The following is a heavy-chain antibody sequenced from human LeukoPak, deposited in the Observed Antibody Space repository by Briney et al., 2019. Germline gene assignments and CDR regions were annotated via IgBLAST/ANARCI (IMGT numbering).Heavy chain of an antibody. J-gene: IGHJ6*03. V-gene: IGHV4-30-4*01. Sequence: PSETLSLTCTVSGGSISSGDYYWSWIRQPPGKGLEWIGYIYYSGSTYYNPSLKSRVTISVDTSKNQFSLKLSSVTAADTAVYYCARLLRGASKFAIAAAGTHYYYYMDVWGKGTTVTVSS. CDR2: IYYSGST. CDR1: GGSISSGDYY. D-gene: IGHD6-13*01. CDR3: ARLLRGASKFAIAAAGTHYYYYMDV.